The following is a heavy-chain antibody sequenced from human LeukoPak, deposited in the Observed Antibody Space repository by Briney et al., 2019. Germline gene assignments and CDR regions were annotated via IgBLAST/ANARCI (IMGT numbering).Heavy chain of an antibody. CDR1: GGSISSDSYY. J-gene: IGHJ4*02. CDR2: IYVSGST. D-gene: IGHD6-19*01. Sequence: PSQTLSLTCTVSGGSISSDSYYWSWIRQPAGKGLEWIGRIYVSGSTQYNPSLKSRVTISLDSSKNQFSLKLASVTTADTAVYYCARPVTARGGSGWPQHIDYWGQGTLVSVSS. V-gene: IGHV4-61*02. CDR3: ARPVTARGGSGWPQHIDY.